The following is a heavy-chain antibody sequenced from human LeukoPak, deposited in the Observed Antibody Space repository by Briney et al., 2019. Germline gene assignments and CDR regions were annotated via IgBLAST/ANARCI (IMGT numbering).Heavy chain of an antibody. CDR1: GGSISSYY. D-gene: IGHD3-10*01. J-gene: IGHJ4*02. Sequence: SETLSLTCTVSGGSISSYYWSWIRQPAGKGLEWTGRIYTSGSTNYNPSLKSRVTISVDTSKNQFSLKLSSVTAADTAVYYCAREGPGSGMVRGVIISRNYYFDYWGQGTLVTVSS. CDR3: AREGPGSGMVRGVIISRNYYFDY. CDR2: IYTSGST. V-gene: IGHV4-4*07.